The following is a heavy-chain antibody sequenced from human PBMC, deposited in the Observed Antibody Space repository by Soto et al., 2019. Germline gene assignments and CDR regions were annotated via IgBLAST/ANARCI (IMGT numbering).Heavy chain of an antibody. CDR2: INAGNGNT. CDR1: GYTFTSYA. CDR3: ARSIVVVTALDY. J-gene: IGHJ4*02. D-gene: IGHD2-21*02. V-gene: IGHV1-3*01. Sequence: EASVKVSCKASGYTFTSYAMHWVRQAPGQRLEWMGWINAGNGNTKYSQKFQDRVTITRDTSASTAYMELSSLRSEDTAVYYCARSIVVVTALDYWGQGTLVTVPS.